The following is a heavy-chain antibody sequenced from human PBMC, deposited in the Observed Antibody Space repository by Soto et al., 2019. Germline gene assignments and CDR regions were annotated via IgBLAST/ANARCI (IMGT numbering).Heavy chain of an antibody. CDR3: AKRAGGSSWTTDYYYYGMDV. CDR1: GFTFSSYA. CDR2: ISGSGGST. V-gene: IGHV3-23*01. J-gene: IGHJ6*02. Sequence: WGSLRLSCAASGFTFSSYALTWVRQAPGKWLEWVSGISGSGGSTYYADSVKGRFTISRDNSKNTLYLQMNSLRAEDTAVYYCAKRAGGSSWTTDYYYYGMDVWGQGXTVTVSS. D-gene: IGHD6-13*01.